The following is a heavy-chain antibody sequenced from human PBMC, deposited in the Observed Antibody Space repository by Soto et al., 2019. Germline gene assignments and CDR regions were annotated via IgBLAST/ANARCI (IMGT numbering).Heavy chain of an antibody. CDR1: GFTFSSYG. Sequence: PGGSLRLSCAASGFTFSSYGMHWVRQAPGKELEWVAVISYDGSNKYYADSVKGRFTISRDNSKNTLYLQMNSLRAEDTAVYYCAKDSVTTIFGVVIHFYDYWGQGTLVTVSS. J-gene: IGHJ4*02. V-gene: IGHV3-30*18. CDR3: AKDSVTTIFGVVIHFYDY. CDR2: ISYDGSNK. D-gene: IGHD3-3*01.